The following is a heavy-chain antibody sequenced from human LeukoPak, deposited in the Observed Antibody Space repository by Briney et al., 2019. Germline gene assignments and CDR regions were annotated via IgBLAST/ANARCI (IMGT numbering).Heavy chain of an antibody. CDR2: MNPNSGNT. J-gene: IGHJ2*01. V-gene: IGHV1-8*01. CDR3: ARPREADAKEGAWYFDL. Sequence: ASVKVSCKASGYTFTSYDINWVRQATGQGLEWMGWMNPNSGNTGYAQKFQGRVTMTRNTSISTAYMELSSLKASDTAMYYCARPREADAKEGAWYFDLWGRGTLVTVSS. D-gene: IGHD1-26*01. CDR1: GYTFTSYD.